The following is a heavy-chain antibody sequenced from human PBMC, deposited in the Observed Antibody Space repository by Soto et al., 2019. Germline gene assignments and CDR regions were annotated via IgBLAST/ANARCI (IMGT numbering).Heavy chain of an antibody. V-gene: IGHV1-69*04. CDR3: ARDSPPYCGGDCYSN. J-gene: IGHJ4*02. Sequence: SVKVSCKASGGTFSSYTISWVRQAPGQGLEWMGRIIPILGIANYAQKFQGRVTITADKSTSTAYMELSSLRSEDTAVYYCARDSPPYCGGDCYSNWGQGTLVTVSS. CDR2: IIPILGIA. D-gene: IGHD2-21*01. CDR1: GGTFSSYT.